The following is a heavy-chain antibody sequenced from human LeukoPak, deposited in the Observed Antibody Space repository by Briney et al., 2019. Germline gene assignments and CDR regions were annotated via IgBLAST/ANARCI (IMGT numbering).Heavy chain of an antibody. CDR3: ARVGDLIRDAFDI. CDR1: GYTFNTYA. D-gene: IGHD3-16*01. V-gene: IGHV7-4-1*02. Sequence: ASVKVSCKASGYTFNTYAMNWVRQAPGQGLEWMGWINTNTGNPTYAQGFTGRFVFSVDTSVSTAYLQISSLKAEDTAVYFCARVGDLIRDAFDIWGQGTMVTVPS. J-gene: IGHJ3*02. CDR2: INTNTGNP.